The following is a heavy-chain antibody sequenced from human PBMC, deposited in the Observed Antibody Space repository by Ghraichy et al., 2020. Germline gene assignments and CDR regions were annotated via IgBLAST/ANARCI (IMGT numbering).Heavy chain of an antibody. V-gene: IGHV4-34*01. CDR3: ARSKVRGVITYYYYGIDV. Sequence: SETLSLTCAVYGGSFSGYYWSWIRQPPGKGLEWIGEINHIGSTNYNPSLKSRVTISVDTSKNQFSLKLSSLTAADTAVYYCARSKVRGVITYYYYGIDVWGQGTTVTVSS. D-gene: IGHD3-10*01. CDR1: GGSFSGYY. J-gene: IGHJ6*02. CDR2: INHIGST.